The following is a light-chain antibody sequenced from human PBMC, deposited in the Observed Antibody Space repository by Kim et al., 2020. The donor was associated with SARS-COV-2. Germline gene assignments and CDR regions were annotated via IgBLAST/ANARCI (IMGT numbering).Light chain of an antibody. CDR2: GIS. Sequence: EIVLTQSPGTLSLSPGERATLSCRASQSISSIHVAWYQQKRGRAPRLIIYGISNRATDIPDRFSGSGAGTDFTLTISRLEPEDFAVYYCQQYDDSPPTFGQGTKVDIK. CDR3: QQYDDSPPT. J-gene: IGKJ1*01. CDR1: QSISSIH. V-gene: IGKV3-20*01.